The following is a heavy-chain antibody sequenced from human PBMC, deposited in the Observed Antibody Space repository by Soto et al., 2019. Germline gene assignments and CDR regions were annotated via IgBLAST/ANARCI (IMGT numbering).Heavy chain of an antibody. D-gene: IGHD6-19*01. CDR2: IVVGSGNT. J-gene: IGHJ6*04. CDR3: AADLQQWLLKVDV. Sequence: GASVKVSCKASGFTFTSSAMQWVRQARGQRLEWIGWIVVGSGNTNYAQKFQERVTNTRDMSTSTAYMELSSLRSEDTAVYYCAADLQQWLLKVDVWGKGTTVTVSS. V-gene: IGHV1-58*02. CDR1: GFTFTSSA.